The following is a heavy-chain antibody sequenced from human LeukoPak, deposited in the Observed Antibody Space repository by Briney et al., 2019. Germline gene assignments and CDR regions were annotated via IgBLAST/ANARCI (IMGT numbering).Heavy chain of an antibody. J-gene: IGHJ4*02. Sequence: GGSLRLSCAASGFTFYDYGMSWLRQAPGKGLEWVSGINWNSGSTVYADSVKGRFTISRDNAKNSLYLPMYILRAEATAVYYCLLRGIVDYWGQGTLVTVSS. CDR2: INWNSGST. D-gene: IGHD1-26*01. V-gene: IGHV3-20*04. CDR1: GFTFYDYG. CDR3: LLRGIVDY.